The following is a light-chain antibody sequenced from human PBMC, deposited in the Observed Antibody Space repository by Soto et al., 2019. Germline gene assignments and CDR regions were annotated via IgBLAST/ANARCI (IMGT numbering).Light chain of an antibody. V-gene: IGKV3-20*01. CDR2: GES. Sequence: EIVLTQSLGTLSLSPGGRATLSCRSSQSVSSSYLAWYQQKPGQAGMLLIYGESRRATGIPDRFSGSGSGTNFTHTISRLEPEDFAVYYCKQYGSSPKSVGQGTKVEI. CDR1: QSVSSSY. J-gene: IGKJ1*01. CDR3: KQYGSSPKS.